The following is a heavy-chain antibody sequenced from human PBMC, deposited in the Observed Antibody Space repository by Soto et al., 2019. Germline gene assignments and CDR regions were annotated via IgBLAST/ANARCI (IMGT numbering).Heavy chain of an antibody. V-gene: IGHV4-4*02. Sequence: SETLSLTCADSGVSISSTTWWSWVRQPSGKGLEWIGEIYHSGSTNYNPSLKSRVTISVDKSKNHFSLQLSSVTAADTAVYYCARDLRIAVVEVFDYWGQGTLVTVSS. CDR2: IYHSGST. J-gene: IGHJ4*02. CDR1: GVSISSTTW. D-gene: IGHD6-19*01. CDR3: ARDLRIAVVEVFDY.